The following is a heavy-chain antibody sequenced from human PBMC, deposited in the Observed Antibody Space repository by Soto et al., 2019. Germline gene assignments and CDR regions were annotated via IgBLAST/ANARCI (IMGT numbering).Heavy chain of an antibody. V-gene: IGHV4-38-2*01. D-gene: IGHD5-18*01. CDR1: GYSFTSGYY. J-gene: IGHJ2*01. Sequence: XATLSLTCAVSGYSFTSGYYWCCIRQPPGKGLEWIGSIYHSGSTYYNPSLKSHVTISVDTSKNQFSLKLTSVTAADTALYYCARSAIATHWFFDLWGRGTLVTVSS. CDR2: IYHSGST. CDR3: ARSAIATHWFFDL.